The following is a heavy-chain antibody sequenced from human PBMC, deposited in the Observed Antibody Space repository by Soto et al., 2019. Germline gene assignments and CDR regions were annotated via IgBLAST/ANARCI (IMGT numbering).Heavy chain of an antibody. CDR1: GFTFSNAW. CDR2: IKSKTDGGTT. Sequence: GGSLRLSCAASGFTFSNAWMNWVRQAPGKGLEWVGRIKSKTDGGTTDYAAPVKGRFTISRDDSKNTLYLQMNSLKTEDTAVYYCTASYDFWSTVGYYYYYMDVWGKGTTVTVSS. J-gene: IGHJ6*03. V-gene: IGHV3-15*07. D-gene: IGHD3-3*01. CDR3: TASYDFWSTVGYYYYYMDV.